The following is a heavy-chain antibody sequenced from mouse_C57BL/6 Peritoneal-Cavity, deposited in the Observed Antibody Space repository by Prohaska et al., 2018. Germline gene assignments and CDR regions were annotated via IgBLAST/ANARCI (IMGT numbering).Heavy chain of an antibody. V-gene: IGHV5-6*01. D-gene: IGHD4-1*01. Sequence: EVQLVESGGDLVKPGGSLKLSCAASGLTFSSYGMSWVRQTPDKRLELVATISSGCIFTYYQDSVKGRFTISRDNAKNTLYLQMSILKSEDTAMYYCARLTGFAYWGQGTLVTVSA. CDR1: GLTFSSYG. CDR2: ISSGCIFT. CDR3: ARLTGFAY. J-gene: IGHJ3*01.